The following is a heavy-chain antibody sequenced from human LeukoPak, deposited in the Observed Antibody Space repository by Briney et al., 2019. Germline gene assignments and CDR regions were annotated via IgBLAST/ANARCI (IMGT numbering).Heavy chain of an antibody. J-gene: IGHJ5*02. CDR2: IYHSGST. CDR1: GGSITSSY. V-gene: IGHV4-59*01. CDR3: ARDRIAAPGPNWFDP. D-gene: IGHD6-13*01. Sequence: SETLSLTCTVSGGSITSSYWSWIRQPPGKGLEWIGYIYHSGSTNYNPSLKSRVTMSVDTSKNQFSLKLSSVTAADTAVYYCARDRIAAPGPNWFDPWGQGTLVTVSS.